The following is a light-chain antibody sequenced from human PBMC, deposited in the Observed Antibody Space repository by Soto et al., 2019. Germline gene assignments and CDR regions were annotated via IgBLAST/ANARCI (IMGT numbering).Light chain of an antibody. CDR1: SSDVGGYSY. CDR3: GSYTSSSAPFV. CDR2: EVS. V-gene: IGLV2-14*01. J-gene: IGLJ1*01. Sequence: QSVLTQPASVSGSPGQSITISCTGTSSDVGGYSYVSWYQQHPGKAPKLMIYEVSYRPSGVSNRFSGSKSGNTASLTISGLQAEDEADYYCGSYTSSSAPFVFGTGTKLTVL.